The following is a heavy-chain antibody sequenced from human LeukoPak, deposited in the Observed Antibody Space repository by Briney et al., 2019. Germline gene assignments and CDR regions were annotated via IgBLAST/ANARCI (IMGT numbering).Heavy chain of an antibody. Sequence: GESLKISCMGSGYNFTNYWIGWARQMTGKGLDGMGFIYPGDSETTYSPSFQGQVTISAHKSISTAYLQWSSLKASDTAMYYCARQEVLYHFAYWGQGTLVTVSS. CDR1: GYNFTNYW. D-gene: IGHD3-16*02. CDR2: IYPGDSET. V-gene: IGHV5-51*01. CDR3: ARQEVLYHFAY. J-gene: IGHJ4*02.